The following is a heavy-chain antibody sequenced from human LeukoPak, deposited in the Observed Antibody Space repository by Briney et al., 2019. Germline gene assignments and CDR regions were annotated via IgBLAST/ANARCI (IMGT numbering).Heavy chain of an antibody. V-gene: IGHV4-61*01. CDR1: GGSVSSGSYY. CDR2: IYYSGST. CDR3: ARGVAVAGRIGDFDY. J-gene: IGHJ4*02. D-gene: IGHD6-19*01. Sequence: SETLSLTCTVSGGSVSSGSYYWSWIRQPPGKGLEWIGYIYYSGSTNYNPSLKSRVTISVDTSKNQFSLKLSSVTAADTAVYYCARGVAVAGRIGDFDYWGQGTLVTVSS.